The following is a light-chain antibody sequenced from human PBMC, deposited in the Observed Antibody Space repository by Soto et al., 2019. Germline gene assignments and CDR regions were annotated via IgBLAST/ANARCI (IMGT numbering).Light chain of an antibody. J-gene: IGLJ3*02. CDR2: DTS. V-gene: IGLV7-46*01. Sequence: QAVVSQEPSLTVSPGGTVTLTCGSSTGAVTSGHYPYWFQQKPGQAPRTLIYDTSNKHSWTPARFSGSLLGGKAALTLSGAQPEDEAEYYCLLSYSPGVFGGGTQLTVL. CDR1: TGAVTSGHY. CDR3: LLSYSPGV.